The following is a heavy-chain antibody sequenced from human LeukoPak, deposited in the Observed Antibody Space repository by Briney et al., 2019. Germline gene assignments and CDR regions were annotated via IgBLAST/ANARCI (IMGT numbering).Heavy chain of an antibody. Sequence: GGSLRLSCVASGFTFSTYAMAWVRQAPGKGLEWVSAITGSGGGTYYADSVKGRFTISRANSKKMLYLQMASLRAEDTAIYYCAKSRRLFSSSWSTLDYWGLGTLATVSS. CDR3: AKSRRLFSSSWSTLDY. V-gene: IGHV3-23*01. D-gene: IGHD6-13*01. CDR2: ITGSGGGT. CDR1: GFTFSTYA. J-gene: IGHJ4*01.